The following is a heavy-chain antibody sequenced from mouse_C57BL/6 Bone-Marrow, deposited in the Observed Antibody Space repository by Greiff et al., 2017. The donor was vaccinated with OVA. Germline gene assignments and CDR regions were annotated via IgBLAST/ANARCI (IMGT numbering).Heavy chain of an antibody. D-gene: IGHD1-1*02. J-gene: IGHJ4*01. CDR2: ISDGGSYT. CDR3: ARDLGGDYAMDY. CDR1: GFTFSSYA. V-gene: IGHV5-4*01. Sequence: EVKVVESGGGLVKPGGSLKLSCAASGFTFSSYAMSWVRQTPEKRLEWVATISDGGSYTYYPDNVKGRFTISRDNAKNNLYLQMSHLKSEDTARYYCARDLGGDYAMDYWGQGTSVTVSS.